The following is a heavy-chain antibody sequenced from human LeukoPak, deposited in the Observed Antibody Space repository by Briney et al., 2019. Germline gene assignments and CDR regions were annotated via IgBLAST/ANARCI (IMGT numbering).Heavy chain of an antibody. Sequence: GGSLRPSCAASGFTFSGYWMSWLRQAPGKGLEWVANMKQDGGEKYYVDSVKGRFTISRDNAKNSLYLQMNSLRAEDTAVYYCARDRGFGQADVWGKGTTVTVSS. D-gene: IGHD3-10*01. CDR1: GFTFSGYW. CDR3: ARDRGFGQADV. V-gene: IGHV3-7*01. J-gene: IGHJ6*04. CDR2: MKQDGGEK.